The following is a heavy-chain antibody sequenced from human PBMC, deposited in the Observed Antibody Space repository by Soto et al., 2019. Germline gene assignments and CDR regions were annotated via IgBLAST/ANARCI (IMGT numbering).Heavy chain of an antibody. V-gene: IGHV4-59*01. CDR3: ARAPEGSSWYMDLGLGYFDY. CDR2: IYYSGST. CDR1: GGSISSYY. D-gene: IGHD6-13*01. J-gene: IGHJ4*02. Sequence: QVQLQESGPGLVKPSETLSLTCTVSGGSISSYYWSWIRQPPGKGLEWIGYIYYSGSTNYNPSLKSRVTISVDTSKNQFSLKLSSVTAADTAVYYCARAPEGSSWYMDLGLGYFDYWGQGTLVTVSS.